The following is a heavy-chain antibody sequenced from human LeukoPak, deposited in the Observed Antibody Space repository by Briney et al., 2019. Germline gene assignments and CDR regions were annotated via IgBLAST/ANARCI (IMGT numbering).Heavy chain of an antibody. V-gene: IGHV4-34*01. CDR3: ARRPPMGATMRRPLDYYYYMDV. J-gene: IGHJ6*03. CDR2: IKYCWST. CDR1: GGSFSGYD. Sequence: SETLSLTCAVYGGSFSGYDWSGIRPPPGKGVEGIGEIKYCWSTHYKPSLKRRGTISGDTFKNQFSLKPSSVTAADTAVYYCARRPPMGATMRRPLDYYYYMDVWGKGTTVTISS. D-gene: IGHD5-12*01.